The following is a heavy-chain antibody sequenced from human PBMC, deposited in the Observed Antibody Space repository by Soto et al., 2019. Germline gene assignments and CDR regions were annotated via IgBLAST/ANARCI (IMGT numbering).Heavy chain of an antibody. J-gene: IGHJ4*02. Sequence: QVPLVESGGGVVQPGRSLRLSCAASGFTFSSYGMHWVRQAPGKGLEWVAVISYDGSNKYYADSVKGRFTISRDNSKNTLYLQMNSLRAEDTAVYYCAPNYDSSGYPYYFDYWGQGTLVTVSS. CDR1: GFTFSSYG. CDR2: ISYDGSNK. D-gene: IGHD3-22*01. CDR3: APNYDSSGYPYYFDY. V-gene: IGHV3-30*03.